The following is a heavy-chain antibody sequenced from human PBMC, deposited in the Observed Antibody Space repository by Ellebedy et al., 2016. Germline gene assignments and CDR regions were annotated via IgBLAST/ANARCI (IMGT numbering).Heavy chain of an antibody. CDR2: INEDGSDE. CDR3: GVSIDRGPVSFYYYGMDV. V-gene: IGHV3-7*02. D-gene: IGHD3-10*01. Sequence: GGSLRLSXAVSGFTFSHYWMSWVRQVPGKGLEWVANINEDGSDEYYVDSVTGRFTISRDNAKNSLYLQMNSLRADDAAVYYCGVSIDRGPVSFYYYGMDVWGQGTTVTVSS. J-gene: IGHJ6*02. CDR1: GFTFSHYW.